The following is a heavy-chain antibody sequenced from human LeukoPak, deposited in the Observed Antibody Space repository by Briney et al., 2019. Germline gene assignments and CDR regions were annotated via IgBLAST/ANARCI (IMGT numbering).Heavy chain of an antibody. CDR2: IIPIFGTA. J-gene: IGHJ4*02. D-gene: IGHD3-10*01. CDR3: ARRTMVLNYFDY. V-gene: IGHV1-69*13. Sequence: SVKVSCKASGGTFSSYAISWVRQAPGQGLEWMGGIIPIFGTANYAQKFQGRVTITADESTSTAYMELSSLRSEDTAVYYCARRTMVLNYFDYWGQGTLVTVSS. CDR1: GGTFSSYA.